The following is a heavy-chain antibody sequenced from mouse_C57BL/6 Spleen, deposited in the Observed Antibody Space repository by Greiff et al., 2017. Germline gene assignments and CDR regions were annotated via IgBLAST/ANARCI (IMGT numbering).Heavy chain of an antibody. V-gene: IGHV1-64*01. CDR1: GYTFTSYW. J-gene: IGHJ3*01. D-gene: IGHD2-5*01. Sequence: QVQLQQSGAELVKPGASVKLSCKASGYTFTSYWMHWVKQRPGQGLEWIGMIHPNSGSTNYNEKFKSKATLTVDKSSSTAYMQLSSLTSEDSAVYYCATYYSNPWFAYWGQGTLVTVSA. CDR3: ATYYSNPWFAY. CDR2: IHPNSGST.